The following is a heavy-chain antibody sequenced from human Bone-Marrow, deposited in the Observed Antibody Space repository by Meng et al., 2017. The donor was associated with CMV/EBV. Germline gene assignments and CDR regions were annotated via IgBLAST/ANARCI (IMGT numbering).Heavy chain of an antibody. CDR1: GGSISSSSYY. CDR2: IYYSGST. V-gene: IGHV4-39*07. D-gene: IGHD3-3*01. Sequence: SDTLSLTCTVSGGSISSSSYYWGWIRQPPGKGLEWIGSIYYSGSTYYTPSLKSRVTISVDTSKNQFSLNLSSVTAADTAVYYCVRVGFGGLEWLSSFGWSYWGQGTLVTISS. CDR3: VRVGFGGLEWLSSFGWSY. J-gene: IGHJ4*02.